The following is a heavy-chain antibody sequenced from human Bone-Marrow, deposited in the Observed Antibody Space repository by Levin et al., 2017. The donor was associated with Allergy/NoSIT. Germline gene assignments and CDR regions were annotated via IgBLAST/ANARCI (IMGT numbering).Heavy chain of an antibody. CDR1: GFTFSSYG. CDR2: ISYDGSNK. V-gene: IGHV3-30*18. Sequence: LSLTCAASGFTFSSYGMHWVRQAPGKGLEWVAVISYDGSNKYYADSVKGRFTISRDNSKNTLYLQMNSLRAEDTAVYYCAKDDTVYYYYGMDVWGQGTTVTVSS. D-gene: IGHD2-2*02. CDR3: AKDDTVYYYYGMDV. J-gene: IGHJ6*02.